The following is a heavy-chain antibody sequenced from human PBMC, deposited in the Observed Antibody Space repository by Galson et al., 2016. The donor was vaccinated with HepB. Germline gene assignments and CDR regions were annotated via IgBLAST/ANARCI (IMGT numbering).Heavy chain of an antibody. J-gene: IGHJ3*02. V-gene: IGHV5-51*01. Sequence: QSGAEVKKPGESLTISCKASGYNLSIYWIGWVRQVPGKGLEWVGITYPFDSDTRYSPSFQGQVTISADKSISTAYLQWRSLKASDTAMYYRARRGGGHIGDAFDILGQGTMVTVSS. CDR1: GYNLSIYW. D-gene: IGHD2-21*01. CDR3: ARRGGGHIGDAFDI. CDR2: TYPFDSDT.